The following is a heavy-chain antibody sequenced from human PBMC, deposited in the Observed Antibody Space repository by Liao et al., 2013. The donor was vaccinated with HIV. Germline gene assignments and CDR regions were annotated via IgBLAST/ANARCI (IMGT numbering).Heavy chain of an antibody. D-gene: IGHD1-14*01. CDR2: IQTSGST. J-gene: IGHJ4*02. Sequence: QVQLQESGPGLVKPSETLSLTCIVSGGSISSYYWSWIRQPAGKGLEWIGRIQTSGSTNYNPSLKSRVTMSLDTSKKQFSLKLSSVTAADTGIYYCAKGVPPDSWGQGTLVIVSS. CDR3: AKGVPPDS. V-gene: IGHV4-4*07. CDR1: GGSISSYY.